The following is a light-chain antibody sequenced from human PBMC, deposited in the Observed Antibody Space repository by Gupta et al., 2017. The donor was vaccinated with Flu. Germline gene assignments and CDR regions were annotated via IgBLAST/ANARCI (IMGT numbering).Light chain of an antibody. CDR2: DAS. V-gene: IGKV3-15*01. Sequence: EIVMTQSPATLSVSPGERATLSCRASQSVSSNLAWYQQKPGQAPRLLIYDASTRDTGIPARFSGSGSGKDFTLTISSLQAEDFAGYYCQQYKNWPPYTFGQGTKLEIK. CDR3: QQYKNWPPYT. CDR1: QSVSSN. J-gene: IGKJ2*01.